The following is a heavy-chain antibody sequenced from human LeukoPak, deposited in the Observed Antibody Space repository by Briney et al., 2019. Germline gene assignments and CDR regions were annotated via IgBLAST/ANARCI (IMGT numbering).Heavy chain of an antibody. CDR3: ATENYYYDSSGYYVFDY. CDR1: GFTFSSYA. J-gene: IGHJ4*02. D-gene: IGHD3-22*01. V-gene: IGHV3-64*01. Sequence: GGSLRLSCAASGFTFSSYAMHWVRQAPGKGLEYVSAISSNGGSTYYANSVKGRFTISRDNSKNTLYLQMGSLRAEDMAVYYCATENYYYDSSGYYVFDYWGQGTLVTVSS. CDR2: ISSNGGST.